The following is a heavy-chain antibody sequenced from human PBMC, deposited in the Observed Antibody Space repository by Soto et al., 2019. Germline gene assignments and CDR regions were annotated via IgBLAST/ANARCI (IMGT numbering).Heavy chain of an antibody. CDR3: ARYPYCSGGSCDRGFDY. D-gene: IGHD2-15*01. J-gene: IGHJ4*02. V-gene: IGHV4-39*01. Sequence: SETLSLTCTVSGGSISSSSYYWGRLRQPPGKGLEWVGSIYYSGSTYYNPSLKSRVTISVDTSKNQFSLKLSSVTAADTAVYYCARYPYCSGGSCDRGFDYWGQGTLVTVSS. CDR2: IYYSGST. CDR1: GGSISSSSYY.